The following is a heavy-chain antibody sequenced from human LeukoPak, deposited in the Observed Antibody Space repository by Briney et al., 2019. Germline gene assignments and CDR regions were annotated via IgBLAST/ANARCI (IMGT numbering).Heavy chain of an antibody. D-gene: IGHD6-6*01. CDR2: IYHSGST. V-gene: IGHV4-4*02. CDR1: GFTFSNYW. J-gene: IGHJ4*02. CDR3: ARNLPGGSSYYFDY. Sequence: GSLRLSCAASGFTFSNYWMTWVRQPPGKGLEWIGEIYHSGSTNYNPSLKSRVTISVDKSKNQFSLKLSSVTAADTAVYYCARNLPGGSSYYFDYWGQGTLVTVSS.